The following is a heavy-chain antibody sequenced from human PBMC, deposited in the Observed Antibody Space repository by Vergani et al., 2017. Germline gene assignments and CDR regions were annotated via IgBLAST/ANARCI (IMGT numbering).Heavy chain of an antibody. CDR3: AKDLGTSSGGGWFDP. CDR1: GFTSAGYA. V-gene: IGHV3-9*02. D-gene: IGHD6-6*01. CDR2: ISWNSNSI. Sequence: EVQLEESGGGLVLPGRSLRLSCVASGFTSAGYAMHWVRQASGKGLEWVSGISWNSNSIGYEDSVKGRFTISRDNAKNSLYLQMNSLRAEDTALYYCAKDLGTSSGGGWFDPWGQGTLVTVSS. J-gene: IGHJ5*02.